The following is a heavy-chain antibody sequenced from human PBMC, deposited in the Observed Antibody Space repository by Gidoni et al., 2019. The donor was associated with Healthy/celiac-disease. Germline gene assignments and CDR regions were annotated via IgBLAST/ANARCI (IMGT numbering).Heavy chain of an antibody. CDR3: ARRVPYGSGSGWFDP. V-gene: IGHV1-69*02. Sequence: QVQLVQSGAEVKKPGSSVKVSCKASGGTFSSYTISWVRQAPGQGLEWMGRVIPILGIANYAQKFQGRVTITADKSTSTAYMELSSLRSEDTAVYYCARRVPYGSGSGWFDPWGQGTLVTVSS. CDR1: GGTFSSYT. D-gene: IGHD3-10*01. CDR2: VIPILGIA. J-gene: IGHJ5*02.